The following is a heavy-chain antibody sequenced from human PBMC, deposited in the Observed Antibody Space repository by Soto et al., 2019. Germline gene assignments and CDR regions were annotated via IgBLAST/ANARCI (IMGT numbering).Heavy chain of an antibody. CDR3: ARHSGVAEDGTD. CDR1: VYIFTTNW. V-gene: IGHV5-51*01. D-gene: IGHD6-13*01. Sequence: ASLKISCKRFVYIFTTNWIAWFLQLPGKGLEWMGVIYPGDSDTRYSPSFQGQVAISADKSINTAYLQWSSLKASDTAMYYCARHSGVAEDGTDWGQGTLVTVSS. CDR2: IYPGDSDT. J-gene: IGHJ1*01.